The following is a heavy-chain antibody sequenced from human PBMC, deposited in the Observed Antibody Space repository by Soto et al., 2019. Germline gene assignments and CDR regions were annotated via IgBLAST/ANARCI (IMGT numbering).Heavy chain of an antibody. CDR3: ARGHCSGGSCYFGWFDP. Sequence: KTSETLSLTCAVYGGSFSGYYWSWIRQPPGKGLEWIGEINHSGSTNYNPSLKSRVTISVDTSKNQFSLKLSSVTAADTAVYYCARGHCSGGSCYFGWFDPWGQGTLVTVSS. CDR2: INHSGST. J-gene: IGHJ5*02. CDR1: GGSFSGYY. D-gene: IGHD2-15*01. V-gene: IGHV4-34*01.